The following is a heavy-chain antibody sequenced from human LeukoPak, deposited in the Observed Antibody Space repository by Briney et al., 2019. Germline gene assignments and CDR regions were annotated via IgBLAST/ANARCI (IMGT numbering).Heavy chain of an antibody. J-gene: IGHJ3*01. CDR1: GFTFSNYA. D-gene: IGHD3-16*02. Sequence: GRSLRLSCAASGFTFSNYAMSWVRQAPGEGLEWVSVISYRCSNAYYTGSVRGRITNSRDNSKDPLFLQINSLRAEDTAIYYCARDMQLSTWGLGTMVTVSS. CDR2: ISYRCSNA. V-gene: IGHV3-23*01. CDR3: ARDMQLST.